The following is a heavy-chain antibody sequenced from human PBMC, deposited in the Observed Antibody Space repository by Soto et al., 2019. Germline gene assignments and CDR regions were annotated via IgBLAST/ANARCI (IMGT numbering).Heavy chain of an antibody. CDR1: GGSISSSKL. J-gene: IGHJ4*02. D-gene: IGHD6-13*01. CDR3: ARGERQQQRDY. CDR2: MYHSRST. V-gene: IGHV4-4*02. Sequence: QVQLQKSGPGLVKPSGTLSLTCAVSGGSISSSKLGRWVRQPPGKGLEGIREMYHSRSTNSKPPLKSRVIISVDTSKNQFSLKLRSVTDADTAVYYCARGERQQQRDYWGQGTLVTVSS.